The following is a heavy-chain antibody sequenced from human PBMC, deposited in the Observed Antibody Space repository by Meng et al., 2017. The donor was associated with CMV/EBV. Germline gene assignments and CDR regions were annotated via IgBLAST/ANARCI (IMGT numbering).Heavy chain of an antibody. CDR3: ARRSVVVPAAPWTYYDFWSGYYTEGYYYYGMDV. D-gene: IGHD3-3*01. V-gene: IGHV1-8*03. CDR1: GYTFTSYD. CDR2: MNPNSGNT. Sequence: ASVKVSCKASGYTFTSYDINWVRQATGQGLEWMGWMNPNSGNTGYAQKFQGRVTITRNTSISTAYMEPSSLRSEDTAVYYCARRSVVVPAAPWTYYDFWSGYYTEGYYYYGMDVWGQGTTVTVSS. J-gene: IGHJ6*02.